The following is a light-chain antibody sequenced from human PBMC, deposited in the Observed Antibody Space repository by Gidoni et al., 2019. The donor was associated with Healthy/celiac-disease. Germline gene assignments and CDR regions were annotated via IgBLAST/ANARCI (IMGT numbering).Light chain of an antibody. Sequence: DIQMTQSPSSLSASVGDRVTITCRARQSISSYLNWYQQKPGKAPKRLIYAASSLQSGVPSRFSGSGSGTDFTLTISSLQPEDFATYYCQQSYSTPRAYTFGQGTKLEIK. CDR2: AAS. CDR1: QSISSY. J-gene: IGKJ2*01. V-gene: IGKV1-39*01. CDR3: QQSYSTPRAYT.